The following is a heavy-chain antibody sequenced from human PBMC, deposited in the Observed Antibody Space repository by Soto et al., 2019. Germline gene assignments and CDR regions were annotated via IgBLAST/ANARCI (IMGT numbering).Heavy chain of an antibody. CDR2: INAGNGNT. V-gene: IGHV1-3*01. CDR1: GYTFTSYA. Sequence: QVQLVQSGAEVKKPGASVKVSCKASGYTFTSYAMHWVRQAPGQRLEWMGWINAGNGNTKYSQKFQGRVTITRDTSASTAYMELSSLRSEDTAVYCCARGEDSSSWYGYWGQGTLVTVSS. D-gene: IGHD6-13*01. J-gene: IGHJ4*02. CDR3: ARGEDSSSWYGY.